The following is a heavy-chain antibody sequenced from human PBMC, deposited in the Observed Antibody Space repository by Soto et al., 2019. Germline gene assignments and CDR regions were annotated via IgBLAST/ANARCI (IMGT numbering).Heavy chain of an antibody. J-gene: IGHJ6*02. Sequence: TSVKVSCKDSGFTFTSTAVQWVRQARGQRLEWIGWIVVGSGNTNYAQKFQERVTITRDMSTSTAYMELSSLRSEDTAVYYCAAEEGDSSSWYVHYYYGMDVWGQGTTVTVSS. CDR3: AAEEGDSSSWYVHYYYGMDV. CDR1: GFTFTSTA. D-gene: IGHD6-13*01. V-gene: IGHV1-58*01. CDR2: IVVGSGNT.